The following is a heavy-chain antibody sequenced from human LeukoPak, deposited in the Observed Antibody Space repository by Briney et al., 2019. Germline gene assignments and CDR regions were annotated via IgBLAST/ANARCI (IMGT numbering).Heavy chain of an antibody. CDR3: GGVVVPAASLNWFGP. CDR1: GFTFSSYG. V-gene: IGHV3-30*03. CDR2: ISYDGSNE. Sequence: PGGSLRLSCAASGFTFSSYGMHWVRQAPGKGLEWVAVISYDGSNEYYADSVEGRFTISRDNSKNTLYLQMNSLRAEDTAVYYCGGVVVPAASLNWFGPWGQGTLVTVSS. D-gene: IGHD2-2*01. J-gene: IGHJ5*02.